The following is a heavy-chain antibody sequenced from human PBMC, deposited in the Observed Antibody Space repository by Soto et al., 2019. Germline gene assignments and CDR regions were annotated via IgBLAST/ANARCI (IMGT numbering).Heavy chain of an antibody. CDR2: IYYSGST. CDR3: VRERPDGSRLDP. D-gene: IGHD2-15*01. CDR1: GGSISSGDYY. J-gene: IGHJ5*02. Sequence: QVQLQESGPGLVKPSQTLSLTCTVSGGSISSGDYYWSWIRQPPGQGLEWIGYIYYSGSTYYNPCLKSRVTISVDTSKNQFSLKLSSVTAADTAVYYCVRERPDGSRLDPWGQGTLVTVSS. V-gene: IGHV4-30-4*01.